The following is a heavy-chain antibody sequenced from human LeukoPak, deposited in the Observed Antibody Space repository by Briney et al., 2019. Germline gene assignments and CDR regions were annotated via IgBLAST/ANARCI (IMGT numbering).Heavy chain of an antibody. V-gene: IGHV3-11*01. CDR2: ISSSGSTI. CDR3: ARGDYYDSSGYYYEGEYFQH. Sequence: PGGSLRLSCAASGFTFSDHYMSWIRQAPGKGLEWVSYISSSGSTIYYADSVKGRFTISRDNAKNSLYLQMNSLRAEDTAVYYCARGDYYDSSGYYYEGEYFQHWGQGTLVTVSS. D-gene: IGHD3-22*01. CDR1: GFTFSDHY. J-gene: IGHJ1*01.